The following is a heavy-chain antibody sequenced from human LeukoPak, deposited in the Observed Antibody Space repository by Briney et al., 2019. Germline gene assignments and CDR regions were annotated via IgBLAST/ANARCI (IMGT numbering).Heavy chain of an antibody. Sequence: SETLSLTCTVSGGSVSSSSYYWGWIRQPPGKGLEWIGSIYYSGSTYYNPSLKSRVTISVDTSKNQFSLKLSSVTAADTALYYCARGVLVGAAPFDYWGQGTLVTVSS. CDR3: ARGVLVGAAPFDY. J-gene: IGHJ4*02. CDR1: GGSVSSSSYY. CDR2: IYYSGST. D-gene: IGHD1-26*01. V-gene: IGHV4-39*01.